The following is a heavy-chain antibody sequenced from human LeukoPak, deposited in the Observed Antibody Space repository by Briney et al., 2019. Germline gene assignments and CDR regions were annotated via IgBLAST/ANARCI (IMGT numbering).Heavy chain of an antibody. CDR1: VGSISSYY. J-gene: IGHJ5*02. CDR2: IYYSGST. V-gene: IGHV4-59*08. Sequence: SETLSLTCTVSVGSISSYYWSWIRQPPGKGLEWIGYIYYSGSTNYNPSLKSRVTISVDTSKNQFSLKLSSVTAADTAVYYCARSVNWFDPWGQGTLVTVSS. CDR3: ARSVNWFDP.